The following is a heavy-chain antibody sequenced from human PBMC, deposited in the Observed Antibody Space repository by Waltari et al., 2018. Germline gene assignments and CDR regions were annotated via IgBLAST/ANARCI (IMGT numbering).Heavy chain of an antibody. V-gene: IGHV4-38-2*02. Sequence: QVQLQESGPGLVKPSETLSLTCTVSGFSISSGHFWGWIRQPPGKGPEWIGSIYHNEISYYSPSLESRVSISVDTSKNQFSLNLASVTAADTAVYYCVRDADLHSTLYFDFWGQGILVAVSS. CDR2: IYHNEIS. D-gene: IGHD2-15*01. J-gene: IGHJ4*02. CDR1: GFSISSGHF. CDR3: VRDADLHSTLYFDF.